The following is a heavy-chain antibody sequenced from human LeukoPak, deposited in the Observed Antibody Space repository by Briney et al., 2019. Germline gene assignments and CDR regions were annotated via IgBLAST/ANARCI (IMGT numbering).Heavy chain of an antibody. CDR1: GGSFSGYY. Sequence: SETLSLTCAVYGGSFSGYYWSWIRQPPGKGLEWIGEINHSGSTNYNPSLKSRVTISVDTSKNQFSLKLSSVTAADTAVYYCARMYSSSLGGGYYYYYMDVWGKGTTVTVSS. CDR3: ARMYSSSLGGGYYYYYMDV. J-gene: IGHJ6*03. CDR2: INHSGST. D-gene: IGHD6-13*01. V-gene: IGHV4-34*01.